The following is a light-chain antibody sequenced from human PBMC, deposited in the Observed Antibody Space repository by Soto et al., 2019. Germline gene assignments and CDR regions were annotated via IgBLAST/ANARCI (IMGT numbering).Light chain of an antibody. V-gene: IGLV1-47*01. CDR1: TSNIGSNF. Sequence: QSVLTQPPSASGTPGQRVTISCSGSTSNIGSNFAYWYQQLPGAAPKLLISRNDERPSGVPDRFSGSKSGTSASLAISGLRSEDEADYYCAAWDGSLSGYVFGTGTKLTVL. J-gene: IGLJ1*01. CDR3: AAWDGSLSGYV. CDR2: RND.